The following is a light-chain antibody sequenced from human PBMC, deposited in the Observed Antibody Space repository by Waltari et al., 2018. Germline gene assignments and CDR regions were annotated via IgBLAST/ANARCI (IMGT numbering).Light chain of an antibody. Sequence: QSALTQPAPMSGSPGQSLTISCTGTSSDVGSYNLVSWYHQHPAKAPKRMIYEVSMRPSGVANRFSGSKSGNTASLTISGLQAEDEADYYCCSYAGSSTFGVFGGGTKLTVL. J-gene: IGLJ2*01. CDR1: SSDVGSYNL. CDR3: CSYAGSSTFGV. V-gene: IGLV2-23*02. CDR2: EVS.